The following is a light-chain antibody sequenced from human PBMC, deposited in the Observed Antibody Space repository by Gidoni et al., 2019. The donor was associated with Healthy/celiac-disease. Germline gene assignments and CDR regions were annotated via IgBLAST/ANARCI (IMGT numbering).Light chain of an antibody. Sequence: DIQMTQSPSTLSASVGDRVTITCRASQSISSWLAWYQQKPGKAPKLLIYKASSLESGVPSRFSGSGSGTEFTLTISSLQPDDFATYYCQQLLTFGGGTKVEI. CDR3: QQLLT. CDR1: QSISSW. V-gene: IGKV1-5*03. CDR2: KAS. J-gene: IGKJ4*01.